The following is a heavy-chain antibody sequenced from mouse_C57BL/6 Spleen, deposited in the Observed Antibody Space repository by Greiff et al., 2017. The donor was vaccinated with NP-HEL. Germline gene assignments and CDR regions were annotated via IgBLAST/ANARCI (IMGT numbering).Heavy chain of an antibody. CDR2: IYPGDGDT. D-gene: IGHD2-2*01. V-gene: IGHV1-80*01. J-gene: IGHJ2*01. CDR3: ARRDGYDGYFDY. CDR1: GYAFSSYW. Sequence: QVQLKQSGAELVKPGASVKISCKASGYAFSSYWMNWVKQRPGKGLEWIGQIYPGDGDTNYNGKFKGKATLTADKSSSTAYMQLSSLTSEDSAVYFCARRDGYDGYFDYWGQGTTLTVSS.